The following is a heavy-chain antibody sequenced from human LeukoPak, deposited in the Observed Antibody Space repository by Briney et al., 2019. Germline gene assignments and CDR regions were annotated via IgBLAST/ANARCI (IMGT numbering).Heavy chain of an antibody. Sequence: PGGSLRLSCKASGFTFSNYDINWVRQAPGKGLEWVSSIRSGSIYIYYSDSVKGRFTISRDNAKNSLYLQMNSLRAEDTAVYYCARDSRPYYDFWSGYYSAFDIWGQGTMVTVSS. CDR2: IRSGSIYI. J-gene: IGHJ3*02. CDR1: GFTFSNYD. D-gene: IGHD3-3*01. CDR3: ARDSRPYYDFWSGYYSAFDI. V-gene: IGHV3-21*01.